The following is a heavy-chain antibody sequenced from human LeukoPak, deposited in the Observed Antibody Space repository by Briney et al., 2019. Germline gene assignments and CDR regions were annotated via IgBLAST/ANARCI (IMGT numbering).Heavy chain of an antibody. CDR3: ARGGIGIAAAGSDP. D-gene: IGHD6-13*01. J-gene: IGHJ5*02. V-gene: IGHV4-61*02. CDR1: GGSISSGSYY. Sequence: ASETLSLTCTVSGGSISSGSYYWSRIRQPAGKGLEWIGRIYTSGSTNYNPSLKSRVTISVDTSKNQFSLKLSSVTAADTAVYYCARGGIGIAAAGSDPWGQGTLVTVSS. CDR2: IYTSGST.